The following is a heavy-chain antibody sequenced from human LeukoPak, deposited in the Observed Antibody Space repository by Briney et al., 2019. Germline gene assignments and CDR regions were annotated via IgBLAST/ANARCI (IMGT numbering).Heavy chain of an antibody. J-gene: IGHJ4*02. D-gene: IGHD6-13*01. V-gene: IGHV4-31*03. CDR3: ARARLVAAAGTAFDY. Sequence: SQTLSLTCTVSGGSISSGGYYWSWIRQHPGKGLEWIGYIYYSGSTYYNSSLKSRVTISVDTSKNQFSLMLSSVTAADTAVYYCARARLVAAAGTAFDYWGQGTLVTVSS. CDR2: IYYSGST. CDR1: GGSISSGGYY.